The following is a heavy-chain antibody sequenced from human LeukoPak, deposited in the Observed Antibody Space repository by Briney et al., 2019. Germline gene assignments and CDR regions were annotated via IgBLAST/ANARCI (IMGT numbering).Heavy chain of an antibody. CDR3: ARHDLPGMSPFDY. Sequence: ASVKLSCKTSGDTFSSYYMHWVRQAPGQGLEWMGIINLSGGTTSYPQKFQGRVTMTRDTSTSTVYMELNSLRSEDTAVYYCARHDLPGMSPFDYWGQGTLVTVSS. D-gene: IGHD6-13*01. J-gene: IGHJ4*02. CDR2: INLSGGTT. CDR1: GDTFSSYY. V-gene: IGHV1-46*01.